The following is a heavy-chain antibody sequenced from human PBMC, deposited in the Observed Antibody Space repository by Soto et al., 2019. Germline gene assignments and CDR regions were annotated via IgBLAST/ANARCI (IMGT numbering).Heavy chain of an antibody. CDR1: GFTVSSNH. V-gene: IGHV3-53*01. CDR3: ATSRADWYYGLDV. CDR2: IYSDGTT. Sequence: RGGSLRLSCAASGFTVSSNHMSWVRQAPGKGLEWVSIIYSDGTTYYTDSVKGRFTISRDDSKNTLYLQMNSLRAEDTAVYYCATSRADWYYGLDVWGQGTTVTVSS. J-gene: IGHJ6*02. D-gene: IGHD3-9*01.